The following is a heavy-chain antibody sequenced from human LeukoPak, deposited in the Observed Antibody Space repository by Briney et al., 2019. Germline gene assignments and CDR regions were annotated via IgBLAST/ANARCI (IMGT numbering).Heavy chain of an antibody. CDR1: GFTFSSYW. V-gene: IGHV3-7*01. Sequence: PGGSLRLSCAASGFTFSSYWMSWFRQAPGKGLVWVANVKQDGSERYYVGSVRGRFTISRDNAKNSLYLQMNSLRAEDTAVYYCAREGAYYLDSWGQGTLVAVSS. J-gene: IGHJ4*02. CDR3: AREGAYYLDS. D-gene: IGHD4/OR15-4a*01. CDR2: VKQDGSER.